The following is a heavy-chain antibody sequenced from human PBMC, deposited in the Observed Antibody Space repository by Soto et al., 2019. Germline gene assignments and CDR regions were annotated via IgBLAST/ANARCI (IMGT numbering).Heavy chain of an antibody. CDR2: ISYDGRNK. CDR3: TKDPYFDY. CDR1: GFIFSSYG. V-gene: IGHV3-30*18. J-gene: IGHJ4*02. Sequence: GGSLRLSCAASGFIFSSYGMHWVRQAPGKGLEWVAVISYDGRNKDYADSVKGRFTISRDNSKNTLYLQMNSLRAEDTAVYYCTKDPYFDYWGQGSLVTVSS.